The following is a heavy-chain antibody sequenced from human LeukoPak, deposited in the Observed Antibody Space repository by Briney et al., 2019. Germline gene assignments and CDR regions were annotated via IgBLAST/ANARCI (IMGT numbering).Heavy chain of an antibody. V-gene: IGHV4-59*12. J-gene: IGHJ4*02. CDR2: IYYSGST. Sequence: SETLSLTCTVSGGSISSYYWSWIREPPGKGLEWMGYIYYSGSTNYNPSLKSRVTMSVDTSKNQFSLKLSSVTAADTAVYYCATGRGGYCSSTSCYDFDYWGQGTLVTVSS. CDR3: ATGRGGYCSSTSCYDFDY. CDR1: GGSISSYY. D-gene: IGHD2-2*03.